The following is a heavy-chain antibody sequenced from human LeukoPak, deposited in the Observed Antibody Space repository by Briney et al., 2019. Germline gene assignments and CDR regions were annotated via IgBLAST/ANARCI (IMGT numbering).Heavy chain of an antibody. CDR1: GFTFSSYG. Sequence: PGRSLRLSCAASGFTFSSYGMHWVRQAPGKGLEWVAVIWYDGSNKYYADSVKGRFTISRDNFKNTLYLQMNSLRAEDTAVYYCAKEAYYYDSSGYSNWFDPWGQGTLVTVSS. CDR2: IWYDGSNK. D-gene: IGHD3-22*01. CDR3: AKEAYYYDSSGYSNWFDP. J-gene: IGHJ5*02. V-gene: IGHV3-33*06.